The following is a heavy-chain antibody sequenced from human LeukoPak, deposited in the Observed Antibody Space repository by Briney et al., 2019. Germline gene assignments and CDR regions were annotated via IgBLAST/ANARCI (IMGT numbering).Heavy chain of an antibody. Sequence: PSETLSLTCSLSGGSISSSSYYWAWIRQPPGKGLEWIGSIYYSGNTYCSPSLKSRVTIFVDTSKNQFSLKLSSVTAADTAVYYCARRQRVRGGPHLDYWGQGTLVTVSS. D-gene: IGHD3-10*01. CDR1: GGSISSSSYY. J-gene: IGHJ4*02. CDR2: IYYSGNT. CDR3: ARRQRVRGGPHLDY. V-gene: IGHV4-39*01.